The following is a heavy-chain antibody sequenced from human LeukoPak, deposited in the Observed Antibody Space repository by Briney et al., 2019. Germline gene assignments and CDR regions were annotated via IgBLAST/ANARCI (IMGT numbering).Heavy chain of an antibody. CDR1: GGSISSGGYY. V-gene: IGHV4-31*03. D-gene: IGHD2-2*02. CDR2: IYYSGST. CDR3: ARDCHCSSTSCYTRGWFDP. J-gene: IGHJ5*02. Sequence: SETLSLTCTVSGGSISSGGYYWGWIRQHPGKGLEWIGYIYYSGSTYYNPSLKSRVTISVDTSKNQFSLKLSSVTAADTAVYYCARDCHCSSTSCYTRGWFDPWGQGTLVTVSS.